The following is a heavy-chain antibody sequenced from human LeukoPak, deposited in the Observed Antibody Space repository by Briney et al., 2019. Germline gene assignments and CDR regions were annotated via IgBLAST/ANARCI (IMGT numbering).Heavy chain of an antibody. J-gene: IGHJ5*02. CDR3: ARVRRLATVTQNWFDP. CDR2: TYYWDKWNN. V-gene: IGHV6-1*01. Sequence: SQTLSLTCAISGDSLSSGSVTWNWIRQSPSRGLEWLGGTYYWDKWNNDYAVSVKSRITINPDTSKNQFSLQLNSVTPEDTAVYYCARVRRLATVTQNWFDPWGQGTLVTVSS. CDR1: GDSLSSGSVT. D-gene: IGHD4-17*01.